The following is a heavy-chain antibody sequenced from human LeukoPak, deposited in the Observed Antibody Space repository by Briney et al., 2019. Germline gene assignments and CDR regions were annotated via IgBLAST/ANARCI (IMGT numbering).Heavy chain of an antibody. Sequence: GGSLRLSCAASGFTFSSYAMSWVRQAPGKGLEWVSAISGSGGSTYYTDSVKGRFTISRDNSKNTLYLQMNSLRAEDTAVYYCAKRGTLGYCSSSSCYCDYWGQGTLVTVSS. CDR2: ISGSGGST. V-gene: IGHV3-23*01. J-gene: IGHJ4*02. CDR3: AKRGTLGYCSSSSCYCDY. D-gene: IGHD2-2*01. CDR1: GFTFSSYA.